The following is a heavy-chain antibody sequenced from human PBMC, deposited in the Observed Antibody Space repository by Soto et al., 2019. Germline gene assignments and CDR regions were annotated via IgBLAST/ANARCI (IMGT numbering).Heavy chain of an antibody. Sequence: EVQLLESGGGLVQPGGSLRLSCAASGFTFSSYAMSWVRQAPGKGLEWVSAISGSGGSTYYADSVKGRFTISRDNSKNTLYLQMNSLRAEDTAVYYCAKDPALRSYPPVPWFDPWGQGTLVTVSS. CDR1: GFTFSSYA. CDR3: AKDPALRSYPPVPWFDP. V-gene: IGHV3-23*01. J-gene: IGHJ5*02. D-gene: IGHD1-26*01. CDR2: ISGSGGST.